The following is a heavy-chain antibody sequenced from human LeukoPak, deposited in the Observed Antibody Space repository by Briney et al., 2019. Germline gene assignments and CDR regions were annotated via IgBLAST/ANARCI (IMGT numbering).Heavy chain of an antibody. D-gene: IGHD4-17*01. CDR2: ISYIGST. V-gene: IGHV4-59*11. CDR3: ARDPTTVTKGLDI. CDR1: GGSMSSHY. Sequence: SQTLSLTCTVSGGSMSSHYWSWIRQPPGKGLEWIGYISYIGSTNYNPSLKSRVTISIDTSKNQFSLKLSSVTAADTAVYYCARDPTTVTKGLDIWGQGTMVTVSS. J-gene: IGHJ3*02.